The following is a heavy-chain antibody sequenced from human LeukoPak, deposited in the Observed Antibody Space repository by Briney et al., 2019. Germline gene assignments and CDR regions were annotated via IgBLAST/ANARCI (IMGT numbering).Heavy chain of an antibody. CDR1: GGSFSGYY. D-gene: IGHD5-18*01. CDR3: ARVGYSYGDPGYYYYYMNV. Sequence: SETLSLTCAVYGGSFSGYYWSWIRQPPGKGLEWIGEINHSGSTNYNPSLKSRVTISVDTSKNQFSLKLSSVTAADTAVYYCARVGYSYGDPGYYYYYMNVWGKGTTVTISS. J-gene: IGHJ6*03. CDR2: INHSGST. V-gene: IGHV4-34*01.